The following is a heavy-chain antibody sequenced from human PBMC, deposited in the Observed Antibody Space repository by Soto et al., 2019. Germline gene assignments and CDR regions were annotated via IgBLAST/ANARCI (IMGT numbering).Heavy chain of an antibody. V-gene: IGHV3-21*01. CDR3: ARVWYSGSSATFDY. CDR2: ISSSSSYI. Sequence: EVQLVESGGGLVKPGGSLRLSCAASGFTFSSYSMNWVRQAPGKGLEWVSSISSSSSYIYYADSVKGRFTISRDNAKNSLYLQMNGLRAEDTAVYYCARVWYSGSSATFDYWGQGTLVTVSS. J-gene: IGHJ4*02. CDR1: GFTFSSYS. D-gene: IGHD1-26*01.